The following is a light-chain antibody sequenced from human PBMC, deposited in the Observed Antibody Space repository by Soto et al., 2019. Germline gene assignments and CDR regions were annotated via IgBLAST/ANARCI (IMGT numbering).Light chain of an antibody. V-gene: IGKV1-5*03. Sequence: DIQMTQSPSTLSASVGDRVTITCRASQSISSWMAWYQQKPGKAPNLLIYKASSLRSGVPSRFSGSGSGTEFTLTISSLRPDDSATYYCQQYKSYPWTFGQGTKVDIK. J-gene: IGKJ1*01. CDR2: KAS. CDR3: QQYKSYPWT. CDR1: QSISSW.